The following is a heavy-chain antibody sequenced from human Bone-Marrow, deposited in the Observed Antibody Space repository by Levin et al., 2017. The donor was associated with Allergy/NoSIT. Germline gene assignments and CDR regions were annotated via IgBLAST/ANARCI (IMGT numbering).Heavy chain of an antibody. J-gene: IGHJ3*02. CDR1: GFTFSDFF. D-gene: IGHD1-26*01. CDR3: AREASGTYSTFDM. CDR2: ITKSGSSV. Sequence: TGGSLRLSCAASGFTFSDFFMSWIRQAPGKGLEWVSYITKSGSSVNYADSVKGRFTISRDNAKNSLYLQMNSLRAEDTALYYCAREASGTYSTFDMWGQGTMVTVSS. V-gene: IGHV3-11*01.